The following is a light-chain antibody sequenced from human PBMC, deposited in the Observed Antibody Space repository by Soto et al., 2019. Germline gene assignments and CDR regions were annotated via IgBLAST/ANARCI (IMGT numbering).Light chain of an antibody. J-gene: IGLJ1*01. CDR3: SSYTSSSTLD. CDR2: DVI. Sequence: QSALTQPASVSGSPGQSITISCTGTSSDVGGYNYVSWYQQHPGKAPKLMIFDVINRPSGVSNRFSGSKSGNTASLTISGLQAEDEADYYCSSYTSSSTLDFGTGTKLTVL. V-gene: IGLV2-14*03. CDR1: SSDVGGYNY.